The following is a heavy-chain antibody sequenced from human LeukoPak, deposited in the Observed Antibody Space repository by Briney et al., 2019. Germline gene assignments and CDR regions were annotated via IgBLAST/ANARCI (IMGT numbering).Heavy chain of an antibody. CDR2: ISAYNGNT. Sequence: ASVKVSCKASGYTFTSYGISWVRQAPGQGLEWMGWISAYNGNTNYAQKLQGRVTMTTDTSTSTAYMELRSLRSDATAVYYCAKGPQLRVVPMAAFDIWGQGTMVTVSS. CDR1: GYTFTSYG. J-gene: IGHJ3*02. V-gene: IGHV1-18*01. D-gene: IGHD2-2*01. CDR3: AKGPQLRVVPMAAFDI.